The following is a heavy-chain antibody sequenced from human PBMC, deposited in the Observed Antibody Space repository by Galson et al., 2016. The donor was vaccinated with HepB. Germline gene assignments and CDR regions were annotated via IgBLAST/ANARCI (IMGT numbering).Heavy chain of an antibody. D-gene: IGHD3-22*01. CDR1: GYSFTTYW. CDR3: VRRKYDYYSIDSNEDNFGLGP. CDR2: INPHDSDT. Sequence: QSGAEVKKPGESLKISCKGSGYSFTTYWIGWVRQVPGKGLEWMAIINPHDSDTRYSPSFRGQVTISVDKSINTAYLQWSSLKASDTAMYYCVRRKYDYYSIDSNEDNFGLGPWGQGTLVTVSS. J-gene: IGHJ5*02. V-gene: IGHV5-51*01.